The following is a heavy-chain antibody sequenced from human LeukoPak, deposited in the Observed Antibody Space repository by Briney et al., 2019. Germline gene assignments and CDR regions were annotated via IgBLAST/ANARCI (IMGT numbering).Heavy chain of an antibody. CDR3: AKDVGGRTTWGGNFDY. CDR2: IKQDGSEK. D-gene: IGHD4-17*01. CDR1: GSTFSSYW. Sequence: GGSLRLSCVVSGSTFSSYWMSWVRQAPGKGLEWVDNIKQDGSEKYYVDSVKGRFTISRDNAKNSLYLQMNSLRAEDTAVYYCAKDVGGRTTWGGNFDYWGQGTLVTVSS. V-gene: IGHV3-7*03. J-gene: IGHJ4*02.